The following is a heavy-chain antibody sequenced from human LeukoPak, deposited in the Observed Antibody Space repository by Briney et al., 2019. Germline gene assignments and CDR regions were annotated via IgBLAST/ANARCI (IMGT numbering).Heavy chain of an antibody. CDR3: AKDQDGSGSYHLGY. CDR2: ISSSGSTI. CDR1: GFTFSSYE. V-gene: IGHV3-48*03. J-gene: IGHJ4*02. D-gene: IGHD3-10*01. Sequence: GGSLRLSCEASGFTFSSYEMNWVRQAPGKGLEWVSYISSSGSTIYYADSVKGRFTISRDNSKNTLYLQMNSLRAEDTAVYYCAKDQDGSGSYHLGYWGQGTLVTVSS.